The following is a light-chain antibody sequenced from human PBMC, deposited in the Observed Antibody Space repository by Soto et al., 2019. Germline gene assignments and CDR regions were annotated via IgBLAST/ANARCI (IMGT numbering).Light chain of an antibody. CDR3: SSYAGRNRYV. CDR1: SSDVGGYNY. Sequence: QSALTQPPSASGSPGQSVTMSCTGTSSDVGGYNYVSWYQHHPGKAPKLIISDVNERPSGVPDRFSGSKSGNTASLTVSWLQAEDEADYYCSSYAGRNRYVFGTGTKLTVL. V-gene: IGLV2-8*01. J-gene: IGLJ1*01. CDR2: DVN.